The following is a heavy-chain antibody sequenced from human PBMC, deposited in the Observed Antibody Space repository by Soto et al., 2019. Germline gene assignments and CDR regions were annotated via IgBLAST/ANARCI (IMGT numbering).Heavy chain of an antibody. V-gene: IGHV3-74*01. Sequence: PGGSLRLSCAASGFTFRSYWMQWVRQAPGKGLVWVSWINSDGSSTSYADSVKGRFTISRDNAKNTLYLQMNSLRAEDTAVYYCAKDQVRVVVAAAFDYWGQGTLVTVSS. CDR3: AKDQVRVVVAAAFDY. J-gene: IGHJ4*02. CDR1: GFTFRSYW. CDR2: INSDGSST. D-gene: IGHD2-15*01.